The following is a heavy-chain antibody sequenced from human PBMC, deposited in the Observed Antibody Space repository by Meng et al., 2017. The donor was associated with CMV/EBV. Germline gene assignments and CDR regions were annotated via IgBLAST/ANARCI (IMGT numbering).Heavy chain of an antibody. V-gene: IGHV3-48*03. Sequence: GGSLRLSCAASGFTFSSHEMNWVRQAPGKGLEWVSYISSSGSTIYYADSVKGRFTISRDNAKNSLYLQMNSLRAEDTAVYYCARDQVLYDFWSGYYYYGMDVWGQGTTVTVSS. D-gene: IGHD3-3*01. CDR2: ISSSGSTI. CDR3: ARDQVLYDFWSGYYYYGMDV. CDR1: GFTFSSHE. J-gene: IGHJ6*02.